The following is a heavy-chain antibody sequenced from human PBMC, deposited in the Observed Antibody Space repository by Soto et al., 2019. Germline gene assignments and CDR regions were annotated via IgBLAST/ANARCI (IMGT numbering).Heavy chain of an antibody. Sequence: GGSLRLSCAASGFTFSSYAMHWVRQAPGKGLEWVAVISYDGSNKYYADSVKGRFTISRDNSKNTLYLQMNSLRAEDTAVYYCARDFSSSWYAYYYYYYGMDVWGQGTTVTVSS. J-gene: IGHJ6*02. CDR2: ISYDGSNK. CDR3: ARDFSSSWYAYYYYYYGMDV. D-gene: IGHD6-13*01. CDR1: GFTFSSYA. V-gene: IGHV3-30-3*01.